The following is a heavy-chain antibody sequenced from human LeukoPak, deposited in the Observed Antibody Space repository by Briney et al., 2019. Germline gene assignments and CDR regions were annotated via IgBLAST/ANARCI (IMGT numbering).Heavy chain of an antibody. CDR2: TYYRSKWYN. CDR1: GDSVSSNCAA. J-gene: IGHJ4*02. D-gene: IGHD6-19*01. V-gene: IGHV6-1*01. CDR3: AREVEIAVAGFDY. Sequence: SQTLSLTCAICGDSVSSNCAAWNWIRHSPSRGLEWLGRTYYRSKWYNDYAVSVKSRITINPDTTKNRFSLQLNSVAPEDTAVYYCAREVEIAVAGFDYWGQGTLVTVSS.